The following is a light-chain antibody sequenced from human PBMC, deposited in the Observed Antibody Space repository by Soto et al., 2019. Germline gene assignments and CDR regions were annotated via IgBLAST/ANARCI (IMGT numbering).Light chain of an antibody. CDR1: QSISSE. V-gene: IGKV3-15*01. CDR3: QQCHNWPLT. Sequence: EIVMTQSPATLSVSPGESATLSCRASQSISSELAWYQQKPGQPPRLLIYGASTRATGVPARSTGSGSGSDFTLTISGLQSEDFAVYYCQQCHNWPLTFGQGTRLEI. CDR2: GAS. J-gene: IGKJ2*01.